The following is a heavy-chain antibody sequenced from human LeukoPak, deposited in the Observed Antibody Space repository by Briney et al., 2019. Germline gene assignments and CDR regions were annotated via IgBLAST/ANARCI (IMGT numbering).Heavy chain of an antibody. J-gene: IGHJ4*02. CDR2: IYVSGST. CDR3: ATYRGTRASYYY. V-gene: IGHV4-59*08. CDR1: GGSISSYY. D-gene: IGHD1-1*01. Sequence: SERLSLTCTVSGGSISSYYWNWIRQPPGKGLEWIGYIYVSGSTSYNPSLKSRVTMSVDTSKNQFSLNLSSVTAADTAVYYCATYRGTRASYYYWGQGTLVTVSS.